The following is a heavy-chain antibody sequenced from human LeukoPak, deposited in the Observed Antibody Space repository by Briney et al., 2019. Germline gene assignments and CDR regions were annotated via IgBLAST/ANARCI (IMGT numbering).Heavy chain of an antibody. D-gene: IGHD5-18*01. CDR3: ARDRDTAMVTIDY. CDR1: GFTFSNYW. V-gene: IGHV3-7*01. CDR2: IKQDGSEK. Sequence: GGSLRLSCAASGFTFSNYWMSWVRQAPGKGLEWVANIKQDGSEKYNVDSVKGRFTISRDNAKNSLYLQMNSLRAEDTAVYYCARDRDTAMVTIDYWGQGTLVTVSS. J-gene: IGHJ4*02.